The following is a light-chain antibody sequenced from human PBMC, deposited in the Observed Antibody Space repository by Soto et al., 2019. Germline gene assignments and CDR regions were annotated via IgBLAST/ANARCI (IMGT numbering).Light chain of an antibody. CDR2: QIS. CDR3: IQFAHFPRT. Sequence: DVVLTKTPLSSPVTLGQPASISCRSSQSLVYSDGNTYLSWLQQRPGQPPRLLIYQISNRFSGVPDRFSGSGAGTYFTLKISRVEADDVGVYYCIQFAHFPRTFGQGT. V-gene: IGKV2-24*01. J-gene: IGKJ1*01. CDR1: QSLVYSDGNTY.